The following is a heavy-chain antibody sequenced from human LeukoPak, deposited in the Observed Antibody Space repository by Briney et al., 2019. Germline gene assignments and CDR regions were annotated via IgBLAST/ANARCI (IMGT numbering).Heavy chain of an antibody. CDR1: GFTFSSYS. V-gene: IGHV3-21*01. Sequence: GGSLRLSCAASGFTFSSYSMNWVRQAPGKGLEWVSSISSSSSYIYYADSVKGRFTISRDNAKNSLYLQMNSLRAEDTAVYYCARGRDGRGYYAEFDYWGQGTLVTVSS. CDR2: ISSSSSYI. D-gene: IGHD1-26*01. CDR3: ARGRDGRGYYAEFDY. J-gene: IGHJ4*02.